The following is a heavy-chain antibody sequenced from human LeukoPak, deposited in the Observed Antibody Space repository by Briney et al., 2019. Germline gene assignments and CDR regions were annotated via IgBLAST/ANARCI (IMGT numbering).Heavy chain of an antibody. CDR2: IYYSGST. CDR3: ARDRFYADSSGYYRQDAFDI. V-gene: IGHV4-39*02. CDR1: GGSISSSSYY. Sequence: SETLSLTCTVSGGSISSSSYYWGWIRQPPGKGLEWIGSIYYSGSTYYNPSLKSRVIISVDTSKNQFSLKLSSVTAADTAVYYCARDRFYADSSGYYRQDAFDIWGQGTMVTVSS. J-gene: IGHJ3*02. D-gene: IGHD3-22*01.